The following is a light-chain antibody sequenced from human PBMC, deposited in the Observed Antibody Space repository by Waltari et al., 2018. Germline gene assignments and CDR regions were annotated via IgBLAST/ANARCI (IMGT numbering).Light chain of an antibody. V-gene: IGLV1-47*01. J-gene: IGLJ3*02. CDR2: RND. Sequence: QSVLTQPPSASGTPGQRVTISCSGSSSNIGSNYVYWYQQLPGTAPKLLIYRNDQRPSGVPDRFSGSKSVTSASLAISGLRSEDEANYYCAAWDDSLREVFGGGTRLTVL. CDR1: SSNIGSNY. CDR3: AAWDDSLREV.